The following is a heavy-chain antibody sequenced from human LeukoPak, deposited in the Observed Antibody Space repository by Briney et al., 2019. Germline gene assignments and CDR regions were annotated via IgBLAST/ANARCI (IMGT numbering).Heavy chain of an antibody. J-gene: IGHJ6*03. Sequence: PGGSLRLCCAASGFTFSSYAMSWVRQAPGKGLEWVSAISGSGGSTYYADSVKGRFSIYRDNSKNTLYLQMNSMRAEDTDIYSCAKESRDYDFWSGYYNYYYYMDVWGKGTTVTVSS. D-gene: IGHD3-3*01. CDR2: ISGSGGST. CDR1: GFTFSSYA. V-gene: IGHV3-23*01. CDR3: AKESRDYDFWSGYYNYYYYMDV.